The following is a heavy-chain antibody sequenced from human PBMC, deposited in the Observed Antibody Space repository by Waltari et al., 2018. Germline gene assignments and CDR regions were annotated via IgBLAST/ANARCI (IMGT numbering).Heavy chain of an antibody. Sequence: QVQLVQSGAEVKKPGASVKVSCKASGYTFTSYDINWVRQAPGQGLEWMGGIIPIFGTANYAQKFQGRVTITTDESTSTAYMELSSLRSEDTAVYYCATRYNSSSWMYYYYYMDVWGKGTTVTVSS. J-gene: IGHJ6*03. V-gene: IGHV1-69*01. CDR2: IIPIFGTA. CDR3: ATRYNSSSWMYYYYYMDV. D-gene: IGHD6-13*01. CDR1: GYTFTSYD.